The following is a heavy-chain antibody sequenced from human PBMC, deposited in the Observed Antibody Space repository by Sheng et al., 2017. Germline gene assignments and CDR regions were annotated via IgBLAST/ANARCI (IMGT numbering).Heavy chain of an antibody. CDR2: ISAYNGNT. J-gene: IGHJ6*03. CDR3: ARTRPYYDFGSRSHYYYMDV. CDR1: GYTFTSYG. Sequence: QVQLVQSGAEVKKPGASVKVSCKASGYTFTSYGISWVRQAPGQGLEWMGWISAYNGNTNYAQKLQGRVTMTTDTSTSTAYMELRSLRSDDTAVYYCARTRPYYDFGSRSHYYYMDVWGKGTTVTVSS. D-gene: IGHD3-3*01. V-gene: IGHV1-18*01.